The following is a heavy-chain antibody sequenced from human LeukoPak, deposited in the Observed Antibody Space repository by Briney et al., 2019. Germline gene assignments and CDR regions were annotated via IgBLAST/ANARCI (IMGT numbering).Heavy chain of an antibody. Sequence: SETLSLTCTVSGGSLSSSSYYWGWIRQPPGKGLEWIGSIYYSGSTYYNPSLKSRVTISVDTSKNQFSLKLSSVTAADTAVYYCARDDENNWFDPWGQGTLVTVSS. J-gene: IGHJ5*02. CDR2: IYYSGST. CDR3: ARDDENNWFDP. CDR1: GGSLSSSSYY. V-gene: IGHV4-39*07.